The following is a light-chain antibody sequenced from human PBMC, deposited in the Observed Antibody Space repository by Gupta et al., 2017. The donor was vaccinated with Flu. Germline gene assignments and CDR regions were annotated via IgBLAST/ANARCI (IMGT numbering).Light chain of an antibody. V-gene: IGKV3-15*01. CDR2: GAS. CDR1: QSVSSN. Sequence: VMTQSPATLSVSPGERATLSCRASQSVSSNLAWYQQKPGQAPRLLIYGASTRATGIPARFRGSGSGTEFTLTISRLQSEDFAVYYCQQYNNWHPWTFGQGTKVEIK. J-gene: IGKJ1*01. CDR3: QQYNNWHPWT.